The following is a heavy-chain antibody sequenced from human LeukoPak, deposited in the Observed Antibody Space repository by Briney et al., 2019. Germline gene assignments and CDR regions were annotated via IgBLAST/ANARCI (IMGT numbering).Heavy chain of an antibody. V-gene: IGHV6-1*01. CDR3: ARSTALVGDDWVDP. CDR2: TVYRSKWYY. D-gene: IGHD2-21*01. Sequence: SQTLSLTCAISGDSVSSDSAAWNWIRQSPSRGLEWLGRTVYRSKWYYDYAVSVQSRITINADTSKNQFSLHLNSATPEDTAVYYCARSTALVGDDWVDPWGQGTLVTVSS. CDR1: GDSVSSDSAA. J-gene: IGHJ5*02.